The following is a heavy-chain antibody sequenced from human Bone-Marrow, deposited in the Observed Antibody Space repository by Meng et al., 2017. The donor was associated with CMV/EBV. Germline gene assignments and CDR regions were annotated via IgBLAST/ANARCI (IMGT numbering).Heavy chain of an antibody. CDR2: INPKSGGT. Sequence: ASVKVSCKASGYTFTGYYMHWVRQAPGQGLEWMGWINPKSGGTNYAQKFQGRVTMTRDTSSSTAHMELSRLTSDDTAVYYCARVHIAAAGYYYNGMDVWGQGTTVTVSS. V-gene: IGHV1-2*02. D-gene: IGHD6-13*01. J-gene: IGHJ6*02. CDR1: GYTFTGYY. CDR3: ARVHIAAAGYYYNGMDV.